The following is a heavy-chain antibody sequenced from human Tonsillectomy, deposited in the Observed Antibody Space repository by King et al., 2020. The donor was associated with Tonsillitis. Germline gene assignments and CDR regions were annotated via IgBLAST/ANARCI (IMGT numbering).Heavy chain of an antibody. Sequence: VQLVESGAEVKKPGESLKISCKGSGYSFSKYWIGWVRQMPGKGLEWMAIIYPGDSDTRYSPSFQGQVTISPDRSISTAYLQWSSLQASDTAMSYCARGYCSSGGFCTGWFDPWGQGTLVTVSS. CDR2: IYPGDSDT. D-gene: IGHD2-15*01. CDR3: ARGYCSSGGFCTGWFDP. CDR1: GYSFSKYW. J-gene: IGHJ5*02. V-gene: IGHV5-51*01.